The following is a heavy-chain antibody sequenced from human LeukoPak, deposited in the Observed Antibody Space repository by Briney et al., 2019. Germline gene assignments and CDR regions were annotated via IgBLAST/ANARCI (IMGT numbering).Heavy chain of an antibody. D-gene: IGHD6-19*01. CDR2: IKNDGSET. J-gene: IGHJ4*02. V-gene: IGHV3-7*03. CDR1: GFNFRDHW. CDR3: VKNDGWFHLAQ. Sequence: GGSLRLSCAVSGFNFRDHWMDRVRQAPGKGLEWVGHIKNDGSETYYLDSLKGRFSISRDNTNNALYLQMNSLRVEDTAVYYCVKNDGWFHLAQWGQGTLVTVSS.